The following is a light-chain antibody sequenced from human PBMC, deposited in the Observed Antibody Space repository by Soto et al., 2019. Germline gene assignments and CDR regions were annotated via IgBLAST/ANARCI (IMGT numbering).Light chain of an antibody. V-gene: IGKV3-20*01. J-gene: IGKJ1*01. CDR3: QQFGNSPWT. CDR1: QSFSNTY. Sequence: EIMLTQSPGTLSLSPGERATLSCRASQSFSNTYLVWYQQKPGQAPRLLIYGASSTAASTPDMFSGSGSGTYFTLTIDRLEHEDVVLYYCQQFGNSPWTFGQGTKVEIK. CDR2: GAS.